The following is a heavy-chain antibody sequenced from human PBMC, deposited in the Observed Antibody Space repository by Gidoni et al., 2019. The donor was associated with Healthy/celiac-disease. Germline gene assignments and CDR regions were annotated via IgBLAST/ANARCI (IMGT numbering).Heavy chain of an antibody. J-gene: IGHJ4*02. Sequence: QVQLVESGGGVVEPGRSLRLSWPASGFAFSSYAMHWVRQAPGKGLEWVAVISYDGSNKYYADSVKGRFTISRDNSKNTLYLQMNSLRAEDTAVYYCARDPGRGEGLDYWGQGTLVTVSS. CDR3: ARDPGRGEGLDY. CDR2: ISYDGSNK. D-gene: IGHD3-10*01. V-gene: IGHV3-30-3*01. CDR1: GFAFSSYA.